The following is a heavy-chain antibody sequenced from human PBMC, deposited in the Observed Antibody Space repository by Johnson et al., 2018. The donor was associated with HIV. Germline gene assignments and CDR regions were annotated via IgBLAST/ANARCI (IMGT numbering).Heavy chain of an antibody. V-gene: IGHV3-30*18. CDR2: ISYDGSNK. Sequence: QVQLVESGGGLVQPGGSLRLSCAASGFTFSSYWMSWVRQAPGKGLEWVAVISYDGSNKYFADSVDVKGRFTISRDNSKNTLYLQMDSLRGEDTAVYYCAKERMGLAYCGGDCWEDAFDIWGQGTMVTVSS. CDR1: GFTFSSYW. CDR3: AKERMGLAYCGGDCWEDAFDI. J-gene: IGHJ3*02. D-gene: IGHD2-21*01.